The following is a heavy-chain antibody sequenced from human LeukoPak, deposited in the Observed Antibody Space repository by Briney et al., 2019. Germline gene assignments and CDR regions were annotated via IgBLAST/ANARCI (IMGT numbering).Heavy chain of an antibody. J-gene: IGHJ6*04. Sequence: PSETLSLTCAVSGGSISSSNWWSWVRQPPGKGLERIGEIYHSGSTNYNPSLKSRVTTSVDKTKNHFSLKPTPATAADTAVYYCARGPYYYGSVGDYYYGMDVWGKGTTVTVSS. V-gene: IGHV4-4*02. CDR2: IYHSGST. CDR1: GGSISSSNW. D-gene: IGHD3-10*01. CDR3: ARGPYYYGSVGDYYYGMDV.